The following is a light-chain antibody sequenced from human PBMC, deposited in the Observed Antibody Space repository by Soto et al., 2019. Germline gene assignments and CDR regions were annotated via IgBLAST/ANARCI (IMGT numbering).Light chain of an antibody. CDR1: QNIAKY. Sequence: DIQMAQSPSSLSASVGDRVTITFRAGQNIAKYLNWYQQKPGKAPLLLIYETSKLEIGVPSRFAGSGSGTDFTLTISSLQPEDFATYYCLETYSKPPTFGGGTKVDIK. V-gene: IGKV1-39*01. CDR3: LETYSKPPT. CDR2: ETS. J-gene: IGKJ4*01.